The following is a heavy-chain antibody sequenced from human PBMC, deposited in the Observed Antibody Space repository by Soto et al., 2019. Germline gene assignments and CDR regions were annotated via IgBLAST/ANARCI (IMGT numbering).Heavy chain of an antibody. V-gene: IGHV3-73*01. D-gene: IGHD2-15*01. J-gene: IGHJ6*03. CDR3: TRHAGGQVEHSFYYDFMVV. CDR2: IRSKTNNYAT. CDR1: GFPLSDSA. Sequence: EVQLVESGGGLVQPGGSLKLACLASGFPLSDSAIHWVRKASGKGLEWVGRIRSKTNNYATTYAAPVRGRFTLSRDDSKNTAYLQMNNLESADAAVYYCTRHAGGQVEHSFYYDFMVVLGKGATVSV.